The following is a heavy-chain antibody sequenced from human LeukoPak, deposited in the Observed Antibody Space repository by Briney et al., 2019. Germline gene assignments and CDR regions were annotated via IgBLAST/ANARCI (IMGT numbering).Heavy chain of an antibody. J-gene: IGHJ5*02. Sequence: PGGSLRLSCAASGFTFSSYGMHWVRQAPGKGLEWVAVISYDGSNKYYADSVKGRFTISRDNSKNTLYLQMNSLRAEDTAMYYCAKDYYDSSGFRWFDPWGQGTLVTVSS. V-gene: IGHV3-30*18. CDR1: GFTFSSYG. CDR3: AKDYYDSSGFRWFDP. D-gene: IGHD3-22*01. CDR2: ISYDGSNK.